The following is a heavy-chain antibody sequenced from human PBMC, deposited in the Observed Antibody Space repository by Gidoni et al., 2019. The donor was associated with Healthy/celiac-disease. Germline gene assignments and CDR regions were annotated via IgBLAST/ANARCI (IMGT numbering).Heavy chain of an antibody. V-gene: IGHV4-34*01. CDR1: GGSFSGYY. CDR3: ASTVEMATEGGEAFDI. Sequence: QVQLQQWGAGLLEPSETLSLTCAVYGGSFSGYYWRWIRQPPGKGLEWIGEINHSGSTNYNPSLKSRVTISVDTSKNQFSLKLSSVTAADTAVYYCASTVEMATEGGEAFDIWGQGTMVTVFS. CDR2: INHSGST. J-gene: IGHJ3*02. D-gene: IGHD3-10*01.